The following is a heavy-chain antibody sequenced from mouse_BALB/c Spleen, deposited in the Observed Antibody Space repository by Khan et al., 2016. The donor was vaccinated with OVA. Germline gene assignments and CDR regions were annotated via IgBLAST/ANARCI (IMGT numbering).Heavy chain of an antibody. V-gene: IGHV1-20*02. CDR1: GYSFTGYF. CDR3: SRIYRSDFDY. J-gene: IGHJ2*01. Sequence: VQLKQSGPELVKPGASVKISCKASGYSFTGYFMNWVMQSHGKSLEWIGRINPHIGETFYNPKSKDKATLTVDESSSTAHMELRSLSSEDSAVYYCSRIYRSDFDYWGQGTTLTVSS. CDR2: INPHIGET. D-gene: IGHD1-1*01.